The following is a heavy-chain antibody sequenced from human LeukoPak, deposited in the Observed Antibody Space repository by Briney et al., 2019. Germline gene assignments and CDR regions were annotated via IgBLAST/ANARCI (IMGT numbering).Heavy chain of an antibody. Sequence: PSETLSLTCNVSGGSISSGGYYWSWIRQHPGKGLEWIGYIYYSGSTYYNPSLKSRVTISVDTSKNQFSLKLSSVTAADTAVYYCARGDHLIVGATYGFDYWGQGTLVTVSS. CDR2: IYYSGST. D-gene: IGHD1-26*01. J-gene: IGHJ4*02. V-gene: IGHV4-31*03. CDR3: ARGDHLIVGATYGFDY. CDR1: GGSISSGGYY.